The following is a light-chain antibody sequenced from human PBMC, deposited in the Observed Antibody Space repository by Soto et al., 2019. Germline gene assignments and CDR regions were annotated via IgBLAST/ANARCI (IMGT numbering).Light chain of an antibody. V-gene: IGKV3-20*01. CDR3: QQYADSQWT. CDR1: QSVSSGY. J-gene: IGKJ1*01. CDR2: DAS. Sequence: EIVLTQSPGTLSLSPGERATLSCRASQSVSSGYLTWYQHKPGQAPRLLIYDASNRATGIPDRFSGSGSGTDFTLTISRVEPEDFAVYYCQQYADSQWTFGQGTKVEIK.